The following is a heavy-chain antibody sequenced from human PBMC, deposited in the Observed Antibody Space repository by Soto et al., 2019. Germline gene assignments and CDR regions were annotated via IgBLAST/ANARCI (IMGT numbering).Heavy chain of an antibody. CDR1: LFTFSSYA. V-gene: IGHV3-30*04. Sequence: SLRLSCACSLFTFSSYAMHCDRHAPGKGLEWVSVISPDGSDTFYAESVKGRFTISRDNSKNTMYVQMNSLRPEDTAIYYCARDGGSSGNYYSASDFCDQETMVTVSS. J-gene: IGHJ4*01. D-gene: IGHD1-26*01. CDR2: ISPDGSDT. CDR3: ARDGGSSGNYYSASDF.